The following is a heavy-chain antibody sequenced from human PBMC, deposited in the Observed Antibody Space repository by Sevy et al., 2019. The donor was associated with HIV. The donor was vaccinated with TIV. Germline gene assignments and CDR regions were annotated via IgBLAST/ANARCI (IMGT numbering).Heavy chain of an antibody. CDR3: ARDQYYDSSGSPYFDY. Sequence: GGSLRLSCAASGFTFSSYAMHWVRQAPGKGLEWVAVISYDGSNKYYADSVKGRFTISRDNSKNTRYLQMNSLRAEDTAVYYCARDQYYDSSGSPYFDYWGQGTLVTVSS. D-gene: IGHD3-22*01. CDR1: GFTFSSYA. CDR2: ISYDGSNK. J-gene: IGHJ4*02. V-gene: IGHV3-30-3*01.